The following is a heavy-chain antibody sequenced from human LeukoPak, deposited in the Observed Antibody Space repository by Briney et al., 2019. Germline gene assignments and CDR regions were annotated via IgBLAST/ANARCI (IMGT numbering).Heavy chain of an antibody. CDR1: GGSISRYY. CDR2: FDNSGSS. J-gene: IGHJ4*02. CDR3: ARGKYSSGWYLDY. D-gene: IGHD6-19*01. V-gene: IGHV4-59*01. Sequence: SETLSLTCIVSGGSISRYYWSWIRQPPGKGLEWIGYFDNSGSSNYNPSLKNRLTISEDTSKNQFALKLRSVTAAVTAVYYCARGKYSSGWYLDYWGQGILVTVSS.